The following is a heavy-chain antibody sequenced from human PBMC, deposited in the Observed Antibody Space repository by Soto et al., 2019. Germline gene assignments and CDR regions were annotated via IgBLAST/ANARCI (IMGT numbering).Heavy chain of an antibody. D-gene: IGHD3-3*01. Sequence: QITLNESGPTQVNPRQTLTLTCTFSGFSLTTSGVGVGWIRQSPGKAPEWLALIYWDDDKRYSPSLKSRLTIPKDTSKNQVVLTMADLDPADTATYYCAHRVLRTVFGLVTTTAIYFDFWGQGTPVAVSS. J-gene: IGHJ4*02. V-gene: IGHV2-5*02. CDR3: AHRVLRTVFGLVTTTAIYFDF. CDR1: GFSLTTSGVG. CDR2: IYWDDDK.